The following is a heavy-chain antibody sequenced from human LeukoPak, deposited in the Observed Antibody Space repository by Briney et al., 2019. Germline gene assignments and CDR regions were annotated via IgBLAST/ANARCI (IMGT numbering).Heavy chain of an antibody. CDR3: ARDGLGYYYYGMDV. CDR1: GFTVSSNY. J-gene: IGHJ6*02. Sequence: GGSLRLSCAASGFTVSSNYMSWVRQAPGKGLEWVPVIYSGGSTYYADSEKGRFTISRDNSKNTLYLQMNSLRAEDTAVYYCARDGLGYYYYGMDVWGQGTTVTVSS. CDR2: IYSGGST. V-gene: IGHV3-66*01. D-gene: IGHD7-27*01.